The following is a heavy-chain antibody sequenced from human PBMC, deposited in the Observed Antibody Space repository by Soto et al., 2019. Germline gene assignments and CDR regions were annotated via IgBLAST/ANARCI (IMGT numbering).Heavy chain of an antibody. CDR3: ARITIFGVVNPDYYYYMDV. CDR2: IYYSGST. CDR1: GGSISSGGYY. J-gene: IGHJ6*03. D-gene: IGHD3-3*01. V-gene: IGHV4-31*03. Sequence: PSETLSLTCTVSGGSISSGGYYWSWIRQHPGKGLEWIGYIYYSGSTYYNPSLKSRVTISVDTSKNQFSLKLSSVTAADTAVYYCARITIFGVVNPDYYYYMDVWGKGTTVTVSS.